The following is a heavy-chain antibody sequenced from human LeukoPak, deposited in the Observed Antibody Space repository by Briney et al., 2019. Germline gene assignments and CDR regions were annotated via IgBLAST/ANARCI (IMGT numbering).Heavy chain of an antibody. CDR1: GESFSSYY. CDR3: ARSSYYGSGSSPKYFDY. CDR2: INHSGST. D-gene: IGHD3-10*01. V-gene: IGHV4-34*01. J-gene: IGHJ4*02. Sequence: SEGLLLTGAVYGESFSSYYWSWVRQPPGKGLEWIGEINHSGSTNYNPSLKSRVTISVDTSKNQFSLKLSSVTAAYTAVFYCARSSYYGSGSSPKYFDYWGQGTLVTVSS.